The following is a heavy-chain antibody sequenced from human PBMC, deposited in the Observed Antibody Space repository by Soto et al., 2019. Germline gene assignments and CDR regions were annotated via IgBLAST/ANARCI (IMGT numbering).Heavy chain of an antibody. J-gene: IGHJ3*02. Sequence: SGPTLVNPTQTLTLTCTFSGFSLNTTAVGVGWIRQPPGKALEWLALIYWDNDKRYNPSLKTRLTITKDTSKNQVVLKMTNMDPGDAATYFCAHKEGADYVWGSYKDAFDIWGQGTMVTVSS. V-gene: IGHV2-5*02. CDR2: IYWDNDK. D-gene: IGHD3-16*01. CDR1: GFSLNTTAVG. CDR3: AHKEGADYVWGSYKDAFDI.